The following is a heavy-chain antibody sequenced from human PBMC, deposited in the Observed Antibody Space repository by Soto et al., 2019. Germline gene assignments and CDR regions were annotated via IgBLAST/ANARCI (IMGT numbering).Heavy chain of an antibody. Sequence: QVQLVQSGAEVKKPGSSVKVSCKASGGTFSSYTISWVRQAPGQGLEWMGRIIPILGIANYAQKFQGRVTITADKFTSTAYMELSSLRSEDTAVYYFARVVLDDYGKKDIWGQWTMVTVSS. D-gene: IGHD4-17*01. J-gene: IGHJ3*02. CDR1: GGTFSSYT. CDR2: IIPILGIA. V-gene: IGHV1-69*02. CDR3: ARVVLDDYGKKDI.